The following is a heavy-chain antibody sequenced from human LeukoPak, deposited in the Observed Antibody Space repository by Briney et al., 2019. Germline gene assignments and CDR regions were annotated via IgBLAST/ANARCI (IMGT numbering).Heavy chain of an antibody. J-gene: IGHJ4*02. CDR3: ARRGLGIAAAGPYFDY. CDR1: GGSISSYY. Sequence: PSDTLSLTCTVSGGSISSYYWRWLRQPPGKGLEWIGYLYYSGSTNYNPSLKSRVTISVDTSKNQFSLKLSSVTAADTAVYYCARRGLGIAAAGPYFDYWGQGTLVTVSS. D-gene: IGHD6-13*01. CDR2: LYYSGST. V-gene: IGHV4-59*08.